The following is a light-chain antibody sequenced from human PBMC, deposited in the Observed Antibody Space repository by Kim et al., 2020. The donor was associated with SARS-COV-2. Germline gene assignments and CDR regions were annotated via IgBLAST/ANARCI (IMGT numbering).Light chain of an antibody. V-gene: IGKV1-5*03. CDR3: QQYNSYST. CDR1: QSISDW. J-gene: IGKJ1*01. Sequence: DIQMTQSPSTLSASVGDRVTITCRASQSISDWLARYQQKPGKAPNLLIYKASSLESEVPSRFSGSGFGTQFTLTINSLQPDDFATYYCQQYNSYSTFGQGTKVDIK. CDR2: KAS.